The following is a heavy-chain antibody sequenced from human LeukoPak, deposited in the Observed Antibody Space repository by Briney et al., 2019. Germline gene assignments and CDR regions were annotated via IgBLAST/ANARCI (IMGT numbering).Heavy chain of an antibody. V-gene: IGHV3-9*01. D-gene: IGHD2-2*02. CDR2: ISWNSGTL. CDR1: GFTFDDYA. Sequence: GGSLRLSCAASGFTFDDYAMHWVRQAPGKGLEWVSSISWNSGTLGYADSVKGRFTISRDNSKNTLYLQMNSLRAEDTAVYYCAKDPHPRTRYCSSTSCYTLFDYWGQGTLVTVSS. CDR3: AKDPHPRTRYCSSTSCYTLFDY. J-gene: IGHJ4*02.